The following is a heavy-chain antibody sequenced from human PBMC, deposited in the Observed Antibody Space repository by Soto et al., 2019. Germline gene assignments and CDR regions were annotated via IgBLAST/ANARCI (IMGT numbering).Heavy chain of an antibody. CDR2: ISSSSSYI. CDR3: ARENYDFWSGGTNWFDP. J-gene: IGHJ5*02. CDR1: GFTFSSYS. V-gene: IGHV3-21*01. D-gene: IGHD3-3*01. Sequence: EVQLVESGGGLVKPGGSLRLSCAASGFTFSSYSMNWVRQAPGKGLEWVSSISSSSSYIYYADSVKGRLTISRDNAKNSLYLQMNSLRAEDTAVYYCARENYDFWSGGTNWFDPCGQGTLVTVSS.